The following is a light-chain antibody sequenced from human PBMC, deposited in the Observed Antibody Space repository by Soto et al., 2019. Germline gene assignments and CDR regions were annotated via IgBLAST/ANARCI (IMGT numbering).Light chain of an antibody. J-gene: IGKJ2*01. CDR1: QSLLYSSNNKNY. Sequence: DIVMTQSPDSLAVSLGERATINCKSSQSLLYSSNNKNYLAWYQQKPGQPPKLLIYWASTRESGVPDRFSGSGSGTDFTLTIRSLQAEDGAVYYCQQCYSTSYTFGQGTKLEIK. V-gene: IGKV4-1*01. CDR3: QQCYSTSYT. CDR2: WAS.